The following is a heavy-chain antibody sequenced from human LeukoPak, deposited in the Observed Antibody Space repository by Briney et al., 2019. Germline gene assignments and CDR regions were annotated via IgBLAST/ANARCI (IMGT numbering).Heavy chain of an antibody. J-gene: IGHJ6*04. CDR1: GGSISSSSYY. CDR2: IYYSRST. CDR3: ARGRYSST. D-gene: IGHD6-13*01. Sequence: SETLSLTCTVSGGSISSSSYYWGWIRQPPGKGLEWIGSIYYSRSTYYNPSLKSRVTISVDTSKNQFSLKLSSVTAADTAVYYCARGRYSSTWGKGTTVTVSS. V-gene: IGHV4-39*01.